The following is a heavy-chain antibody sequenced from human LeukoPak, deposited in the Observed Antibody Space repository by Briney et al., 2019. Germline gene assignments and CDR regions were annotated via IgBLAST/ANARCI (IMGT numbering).Heavy chain of an antibody. D-gene: IGHD6-19*01. CDR2: INPSGGST. CDR1: GYTFTSYY. J-gene: IGHJ4*02. V-gene: IGHV1-46*01. CDR3: ARDWAAVAGTPPYYFDY. Sequence: GASVKVSCKASGYTFTSYYMHWVRQAPGQGLEWMGIINPSGGSTSYAQKFQGRVTMTRDTSISTAYMELSRLRSDDTAVYYCARDWAAVAGTPPYYFDYWGQGTLVTVSS.